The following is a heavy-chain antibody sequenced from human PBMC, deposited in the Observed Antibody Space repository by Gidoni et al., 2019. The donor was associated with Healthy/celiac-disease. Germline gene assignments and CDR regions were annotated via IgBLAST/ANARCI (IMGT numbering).Heavy chain of an antibody. CDR2: IYYSGST. CDR3: AGWTTVVTPPQPFDY. D-gene: IGHD4-17*01. V-gene: IGHV4-39*01. J-gene: IGHJ4*02. CDR1: GGSISSSSYY. Sequence: QLQLQESGPGLVKPSETLSLTCTVSGGSISSSSYYWGWIRQPPGKGLEWIGSIYYSGSTYYNPSLKSRVTISVDTSKNQFSLKLSSVTAADTAVYYCAGWTTVVTPPQPFDYWGQGTLVTVSS.